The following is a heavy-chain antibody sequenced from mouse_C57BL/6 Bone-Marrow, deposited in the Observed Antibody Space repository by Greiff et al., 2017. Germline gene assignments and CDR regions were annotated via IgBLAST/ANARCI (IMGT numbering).Heavy chain of an antibody. D-gene: IGHD1-1*02. Sequence: EVQRVESGTVLARPGASVKMSCKTSGYTFTSYWMHWVKQRPGQGLEWIGAMYPGNSDTSYNQKFKGKAKLTAVPSASTAYMELSSLTNEDSAVYYCTRNDYYSFDYWGQGTTLTVSS. V-gene: IGHV1-5*01. CDR3: TRNDYYSFDY. J-gene: IGHJ2*01. CDR2: MYPGNSDT. CDR1: GYTFTSYW.